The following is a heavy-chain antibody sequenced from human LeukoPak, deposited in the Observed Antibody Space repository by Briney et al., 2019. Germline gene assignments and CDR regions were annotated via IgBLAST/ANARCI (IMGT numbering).Heavy chain of an antibody. CDR1: AGTFSSYA. J-gene: IGHJ4*02. V-gene: IGHV1-69*01. D-gene: IGHD3-9*01. CDR3: ARSAYYDILTGPERFDY. Sequence: GSSVKFSCKASAGTFSSYAISWVRQAPGQGLEWMGGIIPIFGTANYAQKFQGRVTITADESTSTAYMELSSLRSEDTAVYYCARSAYYDILTGPERFDYWGQGTLVTVSS. CDR2: IIPIFGTA.